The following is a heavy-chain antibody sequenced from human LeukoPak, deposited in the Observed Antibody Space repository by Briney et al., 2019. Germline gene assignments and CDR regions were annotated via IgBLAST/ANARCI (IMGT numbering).Heavy chain of an antibody. Sequence: GGSLRLSRTASGFTFSHFGMQWVRQAPGKGLEWVAVIHNDGTFGQYADSVKGRFTISKDNSQNILYLEMNSLRDDDTAVYYCAKEGIPLRGYLDAWGKGTTVTVS. CDR2: IHNDGTFG. V-gene: IGHV3-33*03. J-gene: IGHJ6*03. CDR3: AKEGIPLRGYLDA. D-gene: IGHD3-10*01. CDR1: GFTFSHFG.